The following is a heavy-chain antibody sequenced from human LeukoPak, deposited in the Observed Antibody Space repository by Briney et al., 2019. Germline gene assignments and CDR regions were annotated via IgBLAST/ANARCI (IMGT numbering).Heavy chain of an antibody. J-gene: IGHJ5*02. CDR2: IYYSGST. V-gene: IGHV4-31*03. CDR3: ARAPDYDFWSGYNGSRWFDP. CDR1: GGSISSGGYY. D-gene: IGHD3-3*01. Sequence: KASQTLSLTCTVSGGSISSGGYYWSWIRQHPGKGLEWIGYIYYSGSTYYNPSLKSRVTISVDTSKNQFSLKLSSVTAADTAVYYCARAPDYDFWSGYNGSRWFDPWSQGTLVTVSS.